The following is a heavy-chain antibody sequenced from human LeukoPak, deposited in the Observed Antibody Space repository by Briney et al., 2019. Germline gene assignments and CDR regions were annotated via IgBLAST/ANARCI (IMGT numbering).Heavy chain of an antibody. V-gene: IGHV1-8*01. CDR1: GYTFTSYD. J-gene: IGHJ5*02. CDR2: MNPNSGNT. Sequence: GASVKVSCKASGYTFTSYDINWVRRATGQGLEWMGWMNPNSGNTGYAQKFQGRVTMTRNTSISTAYMELSSLRSEDTAVYYCARSYLSGSATVTIWFDPWGQGTLVTVSS. CDR3: ARSYLSGSATVTIWFDP. D-gene: IGHD4-17*01.